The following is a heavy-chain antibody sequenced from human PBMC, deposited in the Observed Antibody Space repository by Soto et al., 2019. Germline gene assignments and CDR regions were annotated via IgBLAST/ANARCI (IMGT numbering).Heavy chain of an antibody. Sequence: PGVSLRLSCAASGLMFSAYTMNWVRQAPGKGLEWLSSISDDSSYIDYADSLRGRFTVSRDNARNSLYLQIDSLGVEDTAVYYCATPYYFNHWGPGTLVTVSS. J-gene: IGHJ1*01. CDR3: ATPYYFNH. V-gene: IGHV3-21*06. CDR2: ISDDSSYI. D-gene: IGHD3-16*01. CDR1: GLMFSAYT.